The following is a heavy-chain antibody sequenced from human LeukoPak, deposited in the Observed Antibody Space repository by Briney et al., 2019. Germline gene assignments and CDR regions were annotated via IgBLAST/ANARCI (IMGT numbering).Heavy chain of an antibody. V-gene: IGHV3-23*01. Sequence: GGSLRLSCTASGFTFSSYTMAWVRQAPGKGLKWVSTITTGDGNTYYADSVKGRFTVSRDDSKNTLYLQMNSLRAEDTAVYYCAKDGGLWVSAHWGDSWGRGTLVTVSS. CDR3: AKDGGLWVSAHWGDS. CDR1: GFTFSSYT. CDR2: ITTGDGNT. J-gene: IGHJ4*02. D-gene: IGHD7-27*01.